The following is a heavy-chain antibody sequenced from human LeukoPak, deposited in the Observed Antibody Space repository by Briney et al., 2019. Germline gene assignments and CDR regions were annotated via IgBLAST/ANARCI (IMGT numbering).Heavy chain of an antibody. CDR1: GFTFDDYA. V-gene: IGHV3-9*01. Sequence: PGRSLRLSCAASGFTFDDYAMHWVRQAPGKGLEWVSGISWNSGSIGYADSVKGRFTISRDNAKNSLYLQMNSLRAEDTALYYCAKAGTDMVTNNWFDPWGQGTLVTVSS. D-gene: IGHD5-18*01. CDR3: AKAGTDMVTNNWFDP. J-gene: IGHJ5*02. CDR2: ISWNSGSI.